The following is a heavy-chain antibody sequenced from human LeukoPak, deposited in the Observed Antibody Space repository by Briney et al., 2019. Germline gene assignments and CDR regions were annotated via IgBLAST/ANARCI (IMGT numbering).Heavy chain of an antibody. V-gene: IGHV4-34*01. CDR3: AREEDCSGGICYLGNAFDI. Sequence: SETLSLTCAVYGGSFSGYYWSCIRQPPGKGLEWIGEINHSGSTNYNPSLKSRVTISVDTSKNQFSLKLRSVTAADTAVYYCAREEDCSGGICYLGNAFDIWGQGTMVTVSS. CDR1: GGSFSGYY. CDR2: INHSGST. J-gene: IGHJ3*02. D-gene: IGHD2-15*01.